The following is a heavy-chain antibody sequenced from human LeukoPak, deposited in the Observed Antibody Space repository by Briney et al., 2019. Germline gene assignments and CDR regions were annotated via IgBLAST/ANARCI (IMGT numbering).Heavy chain of an antibody. J-gene: IGHJ6*02. CDR1: GYTFTSYY. V-gene: IGHV1-46*01. Sequence: ASVKVSCKASGYTFTSYYMHWVRQAPGQGLEWMGIINPSGGSTSYAQKFQGRVTITRDTSASTAYMGLSSLRSEDTAVYYCAREEPELPPYGMDVWGQGTTVTVSS. D-gene: IGHD1-26*01. CDR2: INPSGGST. CDR3: AREEPELPPYGMDV.